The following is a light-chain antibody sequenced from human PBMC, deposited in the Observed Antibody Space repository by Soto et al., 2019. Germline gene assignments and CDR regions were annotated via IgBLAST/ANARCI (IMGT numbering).Light chain of an antibody. CDR1: QDISNY. Sequence: DIQMTQSPSSLSASVGDRVTITCQASQDISNYLNWYQQKRGKAPKLLIYDASNLETGVPSRFSGSGSGTDFTFTISDLEPEDFAVYYCQHHSHWPPWTFGQGTRVEIQ. CDR3: QHHSHWPPWT. CDR2: DAS. V-gene: IGKV1-33*01. J-gene: IGKJ1*01.